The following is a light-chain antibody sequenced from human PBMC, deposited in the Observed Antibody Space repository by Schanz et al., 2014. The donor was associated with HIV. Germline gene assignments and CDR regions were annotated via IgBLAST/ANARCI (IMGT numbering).Light chain of an antibody. V-gene: IGKV3-20*01. CDR1: QSVSSN. CDR3: QQYGSSPWT. J-gene: IGKJ1*01. CDR2: AAS. Sequence: EIVMTQSPATLSVSPGERATLSCRASQSVSSNLAWYQQKPGQAPTLLIYAASSRASGVPDRFSGSGSGTDFTLTISRVEPEDYAVYYCQQYGSSPWTFGQGTRVDVK.